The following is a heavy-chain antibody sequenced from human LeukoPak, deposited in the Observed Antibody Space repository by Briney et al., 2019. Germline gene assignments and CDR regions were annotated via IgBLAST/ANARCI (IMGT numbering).Heavy chain of an antibody. V-gene: IGHV4-59*01. CDR1: GGSISSYY. Sequence: SETLSLTCTVSGGSISSYYWSWIRQPPGKGLEWIGYIYYSGSTNYNPSLKSRVTISVDTSKNQFSLKLSSVTAADTAVYYCARDQRYDFWSGYPSYGMDVWGQGTTFTVSS. J-gene: IGHJ6*02. D-gene: IGHD3-3*01. CDR3: ARDQRYDFWSGYPSYGMDV. CDR2: IYYSGST.